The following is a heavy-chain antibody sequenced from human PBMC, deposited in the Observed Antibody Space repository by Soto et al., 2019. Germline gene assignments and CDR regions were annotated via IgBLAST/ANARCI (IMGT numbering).Heavy chain of an antibody. Sequence: QVQLVESGGGVVQPGRSLRHSCAASGFTFSSYGMHWVRQAPGKGLEWVAVISYDGSNKYYADSVKGRFTISRDNSKNTLYLPMNSLRAEDTAVYYCAKDLSTYYDFWSGYYLYYYGMDVWGQGTTVTVSS. V-gene: IGHV3-30*18. D-gene: IGHD3-3*01. J-gene: IGHJ6*02. CDR1: GFTFSSYG. CDR2: ISYDGSNK. CDR3: AKDLSTYYDFWSGYYLYYYGMDV.